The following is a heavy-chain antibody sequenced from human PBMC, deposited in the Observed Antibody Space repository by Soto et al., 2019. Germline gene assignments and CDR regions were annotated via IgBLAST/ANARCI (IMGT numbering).Heavy chain of an antibody. J-gene: IGHJ4*02. CDR2: INPNSGVT. D-gene: IGHD6-13*01. V-gene: IGHV1-2*02. CDR3: ARDQQQLDYLTY. Sequence: ASVKVSCKASGYIFTSYYMHWLRQTPGQGLEWMGWINPNSGVTKYAQKFQGRVIMARDTSMNTAYMELSGLRSNDTAVYYCARDQQQLDYLTYWGQGTLVTVSS. CDR1: GYIFTSYY.